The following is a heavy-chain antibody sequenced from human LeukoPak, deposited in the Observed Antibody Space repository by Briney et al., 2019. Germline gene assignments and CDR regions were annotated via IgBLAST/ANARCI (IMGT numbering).Heavy chain of an antibody. V-gene: IGHV4-59*12. D-gene: IGHD2-2*01. CDR1: GGSTSSYY. CDR3: ARATHITVVVVPAATSGMDV. J-gene: IGHJ6*02. CDR2: IYYSGST. Sequence: SETLSLTCTVSGGSTSSYYWSWIRQPPGKGLEWIGYIYYSGSTNYNPSLKSRVTISVDTSKNQFSLKLSSVTAADTAVYYCARATHITVVVVPAATSGMDVWGQGTTVTVSS.